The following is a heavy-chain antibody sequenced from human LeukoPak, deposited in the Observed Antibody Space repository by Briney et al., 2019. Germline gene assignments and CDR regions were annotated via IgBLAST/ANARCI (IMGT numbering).Heavy chain of an antibody. J-gene: IGHJ5*02. V-gene: IGHV4-30-4*08. CDR2: IYYSGST. Sequence: SETLSLTCTVSGGSISSGDYYWSWIRQPPGKGLEWIGYIYYSGSTYYNPSLKSRVTISVDTSKNQSSLKLSSVTAADTAVYYCARGDIVVVPAANGFDPWGQGTLVTVSS. D-gene: IGHD2-2*01. CDR1: GGSISSGDYY. CDR3: ARGDIVVVPAANGFDP.